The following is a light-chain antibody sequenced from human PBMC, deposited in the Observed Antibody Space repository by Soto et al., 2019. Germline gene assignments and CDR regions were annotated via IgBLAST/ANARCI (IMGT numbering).Light chain of an antibody. J-gene: IGKJ4*01. CDR2: KAS. CDR3: QHYNSYPLN. CDR1: QSISSW. V-gene: IGKV1-5*03. Sequence: DIQMTQSPSTLSASVGDRVIITCRASQSISSWLAWYQQKPGKAPKVLIYKASSLESGVPSRFSGSGSGTEFTLTISSLQPDDFATYYCQHYNSYPLNFGGGTKVDIK.